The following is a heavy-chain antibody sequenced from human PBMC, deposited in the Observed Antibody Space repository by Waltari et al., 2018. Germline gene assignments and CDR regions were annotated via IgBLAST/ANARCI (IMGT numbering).Heavy chain of an antibody. Sequence: QVQLQESGPGLVKPSQTMSLTCTISGGSSSSGGSYWRWIGQHPGKGLEWLWYIYYIASTYYNPSLKSRVTISVDTSKNQFSLNLSSVTAADTAVYYCARRPPVTNDPFDYWGQGTLVPVSS. D-gene: IGHD4-17*01. V-gene: IGHV4-31*03. CDR1: GGSSSSGGSY. J-gene: IGHJ4*02. CDR2: IYYIAST. CDR3: ARRPPVTNDPFDY.